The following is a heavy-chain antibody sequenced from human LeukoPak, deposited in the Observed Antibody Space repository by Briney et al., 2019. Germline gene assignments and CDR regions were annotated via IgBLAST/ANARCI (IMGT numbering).Heavy chain of an antibody. D-gene: IGHD6-19*01. CDR1: GYTLTELP. CDR2: FDPEDGET. V-gene: IGHV1-24*01. CDR3: ATDGTEEGGWYERLFGMDV. J-gene: IGHJ6*02. Sequence: GASVKVSCKVSGYTLTELPMHWVRQAPGKGLEWMGGFDPEDGETIYAQKFQGRVTMTEDTSTDTAYMELSSLRSEDTAVYYCATDGTEEGGWYERLFGMDVWGQGTTVTVSS.